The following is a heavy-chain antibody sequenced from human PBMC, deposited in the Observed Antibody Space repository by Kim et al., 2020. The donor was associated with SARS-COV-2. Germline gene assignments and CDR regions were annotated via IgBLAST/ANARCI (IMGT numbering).Heavy chain of an antibody. Sequence: SETLSLTCTVSGGSISSYYWGWIRQPAGKGLEWIGRIYTSGSTNYNPSLKSRVTMSVDTSKNQFSLKLSSVTAADTAVYYCARAFSYYYDSSGYYYYYYGMDGWGQGTTVTVSS. V-gene: IGHV4-4*07. CDR1: GGSISSYY. CDR2: IYTSGST. J-gene: IGHJ6*02. D-gene: IGHD3-22*01. CDR3: ARAFSYYYDSSGYYYYYYGMDG.